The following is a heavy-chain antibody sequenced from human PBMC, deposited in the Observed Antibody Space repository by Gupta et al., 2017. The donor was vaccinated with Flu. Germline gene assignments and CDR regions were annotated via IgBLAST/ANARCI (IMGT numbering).Heavy chain of an antibody. CDR3: AKLRIAAAGTGY. J-gene: IGHJ4*02. V-gene: IGHV3-23*01. Sequence: VRQAPGKGLEWVSAISGSGGSTYYADSVKGRFTISRDNSKNTLYLQMNSLRAEDTAVYYCAKLRIAAAGTGYWGQGTLVTVSS. CDR2: ISGSGGST. D-gene: IGHD6-13*01.